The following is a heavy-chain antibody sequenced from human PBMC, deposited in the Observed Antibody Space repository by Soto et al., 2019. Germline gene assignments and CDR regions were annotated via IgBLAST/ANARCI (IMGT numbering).Heavy chain of an antibody. CDR3: ARDRGELLFNERLFDY. CDR2: IWYDGSNK. J-gene: IGHJ4*02. Sequence: GGSLRLSCAASGFTFSSYGMHWVRQAPGKGLEWVAVIWYDGSNKYYADSVKGRFTISRDNSKNTLYLQMNSLRAEDTAVYYYARDRGELLFNERLFDYWGQGTLVTVSS. V-gene: IGHV3-33*01. CDR1: GFTFSSYG. D-gene: IGHD3-10*01.